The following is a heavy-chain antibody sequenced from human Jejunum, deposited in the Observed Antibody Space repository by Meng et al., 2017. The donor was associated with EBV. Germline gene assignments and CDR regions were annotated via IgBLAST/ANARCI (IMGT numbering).Heavy chain of an antibody. J-gene: IGHJ4*02. CDR2: FYYSASP. V-gene: IGHV4-61*01. CDR1: GCSVSTGSYY. Sequence: QVQLQESGPGLVKSSETLSLTCTVAGCSVSTGSYYWSWIRQPPGKGLEWIGYFYYSASPKYNPSLKSRATISADMSKNQFSLKLRSVTSADTAVYYCARGRGVTDYYDSSGSPFDYWGQGTLVTVSS. CDR3: ARGRGVTDYYDSSGSPFDY. D-gene: IGHD3-22*01.